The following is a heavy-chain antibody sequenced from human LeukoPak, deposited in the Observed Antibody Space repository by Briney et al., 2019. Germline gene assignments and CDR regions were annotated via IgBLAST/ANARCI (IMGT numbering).Heavy chain of an antibody. Sequence: TGESLRISCKGSGYSFTSYWISWVRQMPGKGLEWMGRIDPSDSYTNYSPSFQGHVTISADKSISTAYLQWSSLKVSDSAMYYCARLTPNANPAGGGRCYFDYWGQGTLVTVSS. CDR2: IDPSDSYT. D-gene: IGHD2-15*01. CDR3: ARLTPNANPAGGGRCYFDY. CDR1: GYSFTSYW. V-gene: IGHV5-10-1*01. J-gene: IGHJ4*02.